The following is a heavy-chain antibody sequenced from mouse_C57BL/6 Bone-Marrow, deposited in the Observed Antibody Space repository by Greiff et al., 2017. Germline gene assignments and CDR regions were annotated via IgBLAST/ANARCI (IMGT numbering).Heavy chain of an antibody. CDR1: GFTFTDYY. CDR3: ARYCDEDYYAMDY. V-gene: IGHV7-3*01. CDR2: IRNKANGYTT. Sequence: EVKLVESGGGLVQPGGSLSLSCAASGFTFTDYYMSWVRQPPGKALEWLGFIRNKANGYTTEYSAYVKGRLTISRDNSQSILYLQMNALIAEDSATYYGARYCDEDYYAMDYWGQGTSVTVSS. J-gene: IGHJ4*01. D-gene: IGHD2-13*01.